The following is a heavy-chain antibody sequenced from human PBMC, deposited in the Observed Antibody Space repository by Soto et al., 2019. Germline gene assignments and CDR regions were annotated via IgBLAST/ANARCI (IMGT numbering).Heavy chain of an antibody. CDR2: IYYSGST. V-gene: IGHV4-61*01. J-gene: IGHJ4*02. CDR1: GGSVSSGSYY. Sequence: SETLSLTCTVSGGSVSSGSYYWSWIRQPPGKGLEWIGYIYYSGSTNYHPSLKSRVTISVDTSKNQFSLKLSSVTAADTAVYYCARDRIAAAGRLDYWGQGTLVTVS. CDR3: ARDRIAAAGRLDY. D-gene: IGHD6-13*01.